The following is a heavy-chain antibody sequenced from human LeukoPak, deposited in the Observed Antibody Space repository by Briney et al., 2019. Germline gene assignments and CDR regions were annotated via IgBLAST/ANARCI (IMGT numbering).Heavy chain of an antibody. J-gene: IGHJ4*02. D-gene: IGHD6-19*01. CDR1: GFTVSSYG. Sequence: PGRSLRLSCAASGFTVSSYGMHWVRQAPGKGLEWVAVISYDGNNKYYADSVKGRFTISRDNSKNTLYLQMNSLRAEDTAVYYCAKGSRYSSGWYDPFDYWGQGTLVTVSS. CDR3: AKGSRYSSGWYDPFDY. CDR2: ISYDGNNK. V-gene: IGHV3-30*18.